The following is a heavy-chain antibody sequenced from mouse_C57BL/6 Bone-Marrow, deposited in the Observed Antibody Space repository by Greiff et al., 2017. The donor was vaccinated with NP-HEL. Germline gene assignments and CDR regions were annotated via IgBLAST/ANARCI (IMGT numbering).Heavy chain of an antibody. V-gene: IGHV1-52*01. CDR2: IDPSDSET. J-gene: IGHJ4*01. CDR1: GYTFTSYW. CDR3: ARDGNPYYYAMDY. D-gene: IGHD2-1*01. Sequence: VQLQQPGAELVRPGSSVKLSCKASGYTFTSYWMHWVKQRPIQRLEWIGNIDPSDSETHYNQKFKDKATLTVDKSSSTAYMQLSSLTSEDSAVYYCARDGNPYYYAMDYWGQGTSVTVSS.